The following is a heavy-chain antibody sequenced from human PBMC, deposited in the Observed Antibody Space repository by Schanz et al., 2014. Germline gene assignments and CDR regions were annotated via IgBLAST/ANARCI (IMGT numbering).Heavy chain of an antibody. Sequence: EAHLVESGGGLVKPGGSLTLSCAASRFTVTNAWMSWVRQAPGKGLEWVGRIKSKTDGGTRDYAAPVKGRFTISTDDSKNTVYLQMNSLQTEDTAVYYCAKVRYSSGWRGDYFDEWGQGTLGTVAS. V-gene: IGHV3-15*01. D-gene: IGHD6-25*01. J-gene: IGHJ4*02. CDR3: AKVRYSSGWRGDYFDE. CDR2: IKSKTDGGTR. CDR1: RFTVTNAW.